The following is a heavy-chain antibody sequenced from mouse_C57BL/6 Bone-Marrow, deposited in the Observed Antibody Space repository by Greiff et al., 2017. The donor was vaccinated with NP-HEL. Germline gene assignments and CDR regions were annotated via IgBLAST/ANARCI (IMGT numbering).Heavy chain of an antibody. CDR1: GYTFTSYW. CDR3: ARVGGTYYYAMDY. J-gene: IGHJ4*01. V-gene: IGHV1-55*01. CDR2: IYPGSGST. Sequence: VQLQQPGAELVKPGASVKMSCKASGYTFTSYWITWVKQRPGQGLEWIGDIYPGSGSTNYNEKFKSKATLTVDTSSSTAYMQLSSLTSEDSAVYYCARVGGTYYYAMDYWGQGTSVTVSS. D-gene: IGHD4-1*01.